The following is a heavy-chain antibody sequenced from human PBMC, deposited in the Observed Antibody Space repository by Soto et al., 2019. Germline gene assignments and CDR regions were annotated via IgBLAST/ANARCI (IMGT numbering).Heavy chain of an antibody. CDR1: GGSISSGDYY. V-gene: IGHV4-30-4*01. CDR2: IYYIGST. Sequence: SETLSLTCTVSGGSISSGDYYWSWIRQPPGKGLEWIGYIYYIGSTYYNPSITSRVTISVDTSKNQFSLKLSSVTAADTAVYYCARANCSRACYYYYGMDVWGQGTTVTVSS. J-gene: IGHJ6*02. D-gene: IGHD2-2*01. CDR3: ARANCSRACYYYYGMDV.